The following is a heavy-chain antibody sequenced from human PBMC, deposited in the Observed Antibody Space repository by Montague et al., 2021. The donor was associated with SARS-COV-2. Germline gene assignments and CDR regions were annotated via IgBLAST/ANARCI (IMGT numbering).Heavy chain of an antibody. CDR3: AKVLYYDNSGGVFDS. J-gene: IGHJ4*02. CDR2: IYGGETNT. Sequence: SLRLSCAASGFTFINSPMSWVRQAPGKGLEWVSIIYGGETNTFFSDSVKGRFSMSRDNTGNTGSLQMNNLRADDTAIYYCAKVLYYDNSGGVFDSWGQGALVTVSS. D-gene: IGHD3-22*01. CDR1: GFTFINSP. V-gene: IGHV3-23*03.